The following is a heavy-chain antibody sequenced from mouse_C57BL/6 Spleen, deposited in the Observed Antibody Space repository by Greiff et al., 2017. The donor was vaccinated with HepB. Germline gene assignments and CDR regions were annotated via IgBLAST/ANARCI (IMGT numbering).Heavy chain of an antibody. V-gene: IGHV14-2*01. D-gene: IGHD2-2*01. Sequence: EVQLQQSGAELVKPGASVKLSCTASGFNIKDYYMHWVKQRTEQGLEWIGRIDPEDGETKYAPKFQGKATITADTSSNTAYLQLRSLTSEDTAVYYCARDPGSTMVTTGFDYWGQGTTLTVSS. CDR2: IDPEDGET. J-gene: IGHJ2*01. CDR1: GFNIKDYY. CDR3: ARDPGSTMVTTGFDY.